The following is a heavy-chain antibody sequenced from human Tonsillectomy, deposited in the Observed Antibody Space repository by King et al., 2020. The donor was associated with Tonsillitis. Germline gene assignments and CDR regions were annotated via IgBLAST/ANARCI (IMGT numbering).Heavy chain of an antibody. CDR3: AKGRDSDTYYYDSSGYAS. J-gene: IGHJ4*02. CDR1: GFTFSSYD. V-gene: IGHV3-30*18. D-gene: IGHD3-22*01. Sequence: VQLVESGGGVVQPGRSLRLSCAASGFTFSSYDMHWVRQAPGKGLEWVAVLSYDGSNKYYADSVKGRFTISRDNSKNTLYLQMNSLRAEDTAVYYCAKGRDSDTYYYDSSGYASWGQGTLVTVSS. CDR2: LSYDGSNK.